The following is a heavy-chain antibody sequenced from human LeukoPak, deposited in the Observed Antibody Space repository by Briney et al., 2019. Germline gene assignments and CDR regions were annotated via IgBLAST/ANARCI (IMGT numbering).Heavy chain of an antibody. CDR2: ISGSGGST. V-gene: IGHV3-23*01. CDR1: GITFSNYG. CDR3: AKDPDYSKFPHDY. Sequence: GGSLRLSCAMSGITFSNYGMSWVRQAPGKGLEWVSAISGSGGSTYYADSVEGRFTISRDNSKNTLYLQMNSLRAEDTAVYYCAKDPDYSKFPHDYWGQGTLVTVSS. J-gene: IGHJ4*02. D-gene: IGHD4-11*01.